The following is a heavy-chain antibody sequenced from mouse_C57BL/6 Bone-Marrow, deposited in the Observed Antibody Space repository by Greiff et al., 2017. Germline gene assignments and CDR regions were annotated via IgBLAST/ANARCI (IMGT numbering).Heavy chain of an antibody. CDR3: AIPNYYGSSYYAMDY. Sequence: VQLQQSGAELVKPGASVKVSCKASGYTFTSYWVHWVRQSPGQGLEWIGRIRPSDSDTNYNQKFKGKAILTVDKPSSTAYMQLSSLTAEDAAVYYWAIPNYYGSSYYAMDYWGQGTSVTVSS. CDR1: GYTFTSYW. CDR2: IRPSDSDT. J-gene: IGHJ4*01. D-gene: IGHD1-1*01. V-gene: IGHV1-74*01.